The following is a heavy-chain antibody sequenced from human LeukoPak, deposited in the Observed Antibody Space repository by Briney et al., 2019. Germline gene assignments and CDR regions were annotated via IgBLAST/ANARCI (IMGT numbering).Heavy chain of an antibody. CDR3: ARRLLWFGELDP. J-gene: IGHJ5*02. V-gene: IGHV1-18*01. D-gene: IGHD3-10*01. CDR2: ISVYNGNT. CDR1: AYTFTSYG. Sequence: SVTVPCKASAYTFTSYGISWVRQAPGPGLEWVGWISVYNGNTNYAQKLQGRVTITTDTSTSKAYMELRSLRSDDTAVYYCARRLLWFGELDPWGQGTLVTVSS.